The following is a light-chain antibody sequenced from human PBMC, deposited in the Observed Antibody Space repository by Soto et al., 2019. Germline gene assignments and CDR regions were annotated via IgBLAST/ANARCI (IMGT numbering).Light chain of an antibody. CDR1: SSDVGGYNY. CDR2: EVR. J-gene: IGLJ2*01. CDR3: TSYTTSDTVV. Sequence: QAVVTQPASVSGSPGQSITISCTGTSSDVGGYNYVSWYQHHPGEVPKLIINEVRKRPSGVSNRFSGSKSGNTASLTISGLQAEDEADYYCTSYTTSDTVVFGGGTKLTVL. V-gene: IGLV2-14*01.